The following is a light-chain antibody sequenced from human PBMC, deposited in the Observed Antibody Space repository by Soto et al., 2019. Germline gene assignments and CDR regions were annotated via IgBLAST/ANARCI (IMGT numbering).Light chain of an antibody. Sequence: DVPMTQSPSTLSASVGDRVTITCRASQNIDNWLAWYQQKLGKAPKLLIYKASSLETGVPSRFSGSGSGTEFSLTISNLEPDDFATYHCQQYYTNSQASFGQGTKVDIK. CDR3: QQYYTNSQAS. V-gene: IGKV1-5*03. CDR2: KAS. CDR1: QNIDNW. J-gene: IGKJ1*01.